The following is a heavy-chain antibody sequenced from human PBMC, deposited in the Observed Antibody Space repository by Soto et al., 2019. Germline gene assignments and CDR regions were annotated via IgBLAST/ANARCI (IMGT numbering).Heavy chain of an antibody. CDR1: GYTFTSYA. J-gene: IGHJ6*02. CDR3: ARVASSTEYYCYGMDV. V-gene: IGHV1-3*01. Sequence: ASVKVSCKASGYTFTSYAMHWVRQAPGQRLEWMGWINAGNGNTKYSQKFQGRVTITRDTSASTAYMELSSLRSEDTAVYYCARVASSTEYYCYGMDVWGQGTTVTVS. D-gene: IGHD2-2*01. CDR2: INAGNGNT.